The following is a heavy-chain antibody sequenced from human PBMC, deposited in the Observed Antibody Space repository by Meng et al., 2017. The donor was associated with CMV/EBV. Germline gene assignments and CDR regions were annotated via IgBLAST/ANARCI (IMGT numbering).Heavy chain of an antibody. Sequence: CKASGYTFSNYDAHWVRQAPGQGLEWMGVINPRGDITTYAQKFQGRVTMTRDTSANTVHMDLSSLGSEDTAVYYCAREKGDTNYFDSWGQGTLVTVSS. CDR1: GYTFSNYD. CDR2: INPRGDIT. CDR3: AREKGDTNYFDS. D-gene: IGHD1-26*01. V-gene: IGHV1-46*01. J-gene: IGHJ4*02.